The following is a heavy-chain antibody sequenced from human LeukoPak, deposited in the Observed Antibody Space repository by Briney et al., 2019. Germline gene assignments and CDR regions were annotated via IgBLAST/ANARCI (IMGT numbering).Heavy chain of an antibody. Sequence: SGGSLRLSCAASGFTFSSYGRHWVRQAPGKGLEWVAFIRYDGSNKYYADSVKGRFTISRDNSKNTLYLQMNSLRAEDTAVYYCARGNLVVPAATIYDYWGQGTLVTVSS. V-gene: IGHV3-30*02. D-gene: IGHD2-2*01. J-gene: IGHJ4*02. CDR3: ARGNLVVPAATIYDY. CDR1: GFTFSSYG. CDR2: IRYDGSNK.